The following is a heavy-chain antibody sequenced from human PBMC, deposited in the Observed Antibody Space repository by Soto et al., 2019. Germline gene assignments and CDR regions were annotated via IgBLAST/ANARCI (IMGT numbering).Heavy chain of an antibody. J-gene: IGHJ4*02. CDR3: APLSPMATIRRRARAPYAY. V-gene: IGHV1-69*01. CDR2: IIPIFGTA. CDR1: GGTFSSYA. Sequence: QVQLVQSGAEVKKPGSSVKVSCKASGGTFSSYAISWVRQAPGQGLEWMGGIIPIFGTANYAQKFQGRVTMTEEESTSTAYMELSSLRSEDTAVYYCAPLSPMATIRRRARAPYAYWGQGTLVTVSS. D-gene: IGHD5-12*01.